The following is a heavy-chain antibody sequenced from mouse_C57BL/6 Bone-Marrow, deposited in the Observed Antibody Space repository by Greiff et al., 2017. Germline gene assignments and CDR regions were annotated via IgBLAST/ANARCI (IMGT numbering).Heavy chain of an antibody. V-gene: IGHV1-53*01. CDR2: INPSNGGT. CDR1: GYTFTSYW. J-gene: IGHJ3*01. D-gene: IGHD2-5*01. Sequence: VQLQQSGTELVKPGASVKLSCKASGYTFTSYWMHWVKQRPGQGLEWIGNINPSNGGTNYNEKFKSKATLTVDKSSSTAYMQLSSLTSEDSAVYYCARSGSNYVFWFAYWGQGTLVTVSA. CDR3: ARSGSNYVFWFAY.